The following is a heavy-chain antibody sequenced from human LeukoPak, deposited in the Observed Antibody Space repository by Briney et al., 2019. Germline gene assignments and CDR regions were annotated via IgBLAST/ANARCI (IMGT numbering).Heavy chain of an antibody. CDR3: ARVEMATITVFDY. Sequence: SETLSLTCTVSGGSISSSSYYWGWIRQPPGKGLEWIGSICYSGSTYYNPSLKSRVTISVDTSKNQFSLKLSSVTAADTAVYYCARVEMATITVFDYWGQGTLVTVSS. CDR2: ICYSGST. V-gene: IGHV4-39*07. CDR1: GGSISSSSYY. J-gene: IGHJ4*02. D-gene: IGHD5-24*01.